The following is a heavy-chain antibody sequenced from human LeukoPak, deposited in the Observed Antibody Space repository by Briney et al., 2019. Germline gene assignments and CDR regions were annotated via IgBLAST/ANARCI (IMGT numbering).Heavy chain of an antibody. V-gene: IGHV4-31*03. D-gene: IGHD1-26*01. CDR1: GGSISSGGYY. CDR2: IYYSGST. Sequence: PSETLSLTCTVSGGSISSGGYYWSWIRQHPGKGLEWIGYIYYSGSTYYNPSLKSRVTISVDTSKNQFSLKLSSVTATDTAVYYCARGGRANWFDPWGQGTLVTVSS. CDR3: ARGGRANWFDP. J-gene: IGHJ5*02.